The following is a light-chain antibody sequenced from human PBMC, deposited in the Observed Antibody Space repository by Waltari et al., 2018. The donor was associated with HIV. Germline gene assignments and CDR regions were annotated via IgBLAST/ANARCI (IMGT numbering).Light chain of an antibody. CDR3: QQYDKSPRT. J-gene: IGKJ2*01. V-gene: IGKV3-11*01. CDR2: GAF. Sequence: EIVLTQSPATLSLSPGERATLSCRASESVSNYLAWYQQKPGQAPRLLIYGAFNRATGIPARFSASGSGTDFTLTISSLEPEDFAVYYCQQYDKSPRTFGQGTKLEIK. CDR1: ESVSNY.